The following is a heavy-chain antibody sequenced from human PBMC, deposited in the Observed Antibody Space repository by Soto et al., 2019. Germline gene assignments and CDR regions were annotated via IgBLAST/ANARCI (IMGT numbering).Heavy chain of an antibody. CDR1: GFTVSSNY. Sequence: EVQLVESGGGLVQPGGSLRLSCAASGFTVSSNYMTWVRQAPGKGLEYVSAISSNGGSTYYANSVKGRFTISRDKSKNTLYLQMGSLRAEDRAVYYCASGSGWLDYWGQGTLGTVSS. CDR2: ISSNGGST. D-gene: IGHD6-19*01. CDR3: ASGSGWLDY. V-gene: IGHV3-64*01. J-gene: IGHJ4*02.